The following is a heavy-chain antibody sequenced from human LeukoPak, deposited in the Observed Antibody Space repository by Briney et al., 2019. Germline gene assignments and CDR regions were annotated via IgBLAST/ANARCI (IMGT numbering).Heavy chain of an antibody. V-gene: IGHV3-9*01. CDR1: GFTFDDYA. J-gene: IGHJ6*02. CDR3: ARVAARYVGMDV. D-gene: IGHD6-6*01. CDR2: ISWNSGSI. Sequence: PGGSLRLSCAASGFTFDDYAMHWVRQAPGKGLEWVSGISWNSGSIGYADSVKGRFTISRDNAKNSLYLQMNSLRAEDTAVYYCARVAARYVGMDVWGQGTTVTVSS.